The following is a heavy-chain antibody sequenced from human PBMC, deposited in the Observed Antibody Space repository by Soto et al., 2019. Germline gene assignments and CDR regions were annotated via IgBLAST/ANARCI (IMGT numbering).Heavy chain of an antibody. CDR3: ARHDYGGFGL. J-gene: IGHJ4*02. CDR2: IYYSGST. Sequence: QLQLQESGPGLVKPSETLSLTCTVSGGSISRSSYYWGWIRQPPGKGLEWIGSIYYSGSTYYNPSLXXRVTISVDTSKNQFSLKLSSVPAADTAVYYCARHDYGGFGLWGQGTLVTVSS. CDR1: GGSISRSSYY. V-gene: IGHV4-39*01. D-gene: IGHD4-17*01.